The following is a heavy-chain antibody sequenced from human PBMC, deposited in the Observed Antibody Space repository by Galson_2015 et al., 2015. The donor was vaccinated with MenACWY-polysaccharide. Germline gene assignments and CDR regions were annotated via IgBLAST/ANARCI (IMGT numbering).Heavy chain of an antibody. Sequence: SVKVSCKASGGSFRDYPITWVRQAPGQGLEWLGMIIPMIGAANYPQKFQGRVTITADESTRTIYMDLSSLRSEDTALYYCARGRTVRFSGHGVTEFWGQGSLVTVSS. J-gene: IGHJ4*02. CDR3: ARGRTVRFSGHGVTEF. V-gene: IGHV1-69*11. D-gene: IGHD4-11*01. CDR1: GGSFRDYP. CDR2: IIPMIGAA.